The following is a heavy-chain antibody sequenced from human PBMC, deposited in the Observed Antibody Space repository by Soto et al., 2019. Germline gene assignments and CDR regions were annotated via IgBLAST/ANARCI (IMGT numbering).Heavy chain of an antibody. CDR2: ISYDGRSK. Sequence: QVQLVESGGGVVQPGRSLRLSCEASGFTFSSYGMHWVRQAPGKGLEWVAVISYDGRSKYYAGSVKGRFTISRDNSKDTLYLQMNSLRAEDTAVYYCAKDLAHYDFWSGHYTEVDFWGQGTLVTVSS. CDR3: AKDLAHYDFWSGHYTEVDF. J-gene: IGHJ4*02. CDR1: GFTFSSYG. V-gene: IGHV3-30*18. D-gene: IGHD3-3*01.